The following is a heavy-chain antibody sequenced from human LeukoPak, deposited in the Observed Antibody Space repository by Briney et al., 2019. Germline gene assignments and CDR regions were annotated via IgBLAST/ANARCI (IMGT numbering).Heavy chain of an antibody. D-gene: IGHD3-10*01. CDR3: AKDHLTMVRGVIENWFDP. Sequence: GGSLRLSCAASGFTFSSFAMSWVRQAPGKGLEWVSAISVSGGSTYYADSVKGRFTISRDNSKNTLYLQMNSLRAEDTAVYYCAKDHLTMVRGVIENWFDPWGQGTLVTVSS. CDR1: GFTFSSFA. CDR2: ISVSGGST. J-gene: IGHJ5*02. V-gene: IGHV3-23*01.